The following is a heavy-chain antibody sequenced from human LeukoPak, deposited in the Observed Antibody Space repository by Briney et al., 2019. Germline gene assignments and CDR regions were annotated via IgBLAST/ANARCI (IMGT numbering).Heavy chain of an antibody. V-gene: IGHV3-53*01. CDR3: ARGTQQWLVLDY. CDR1: GFTVSSNY. D-gene: IGHD6-19*01. Sequence: GGSLRLSCAASGFTVSSNYMSWVRQAPGKGLEWVPVIYSGGSTYYADSVKGRFTFSRDNSKNTLYLQMNSLRAEDTAVYYCARGTQQWLVLDYWGQGTLVTVSS. CDR2: IYSGGST. J-gene: IGHJ4*02.